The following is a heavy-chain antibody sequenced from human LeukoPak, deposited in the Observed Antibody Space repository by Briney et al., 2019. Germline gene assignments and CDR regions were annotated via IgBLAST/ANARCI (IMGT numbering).Heavy chain of an antibody. CDR3: ARDLGGSYSSETWFDP. D-gene: IGHD1-26*01. CDR1: TDSMNNFF. J-gene: IGHJ5*02. V-gene: IGHV4-4*07. Sequence: SETLSLTCSVSTDSMNNFFWSWVRQPAGEGLEWIGRIYSSGRTHYSPSLKSRVAISVDTSKNRFSLRLSSVTAADTAVYYCARDLGGSYSSETWFDPWGQGTLVTVSS. CDR2: IYSSGRT.